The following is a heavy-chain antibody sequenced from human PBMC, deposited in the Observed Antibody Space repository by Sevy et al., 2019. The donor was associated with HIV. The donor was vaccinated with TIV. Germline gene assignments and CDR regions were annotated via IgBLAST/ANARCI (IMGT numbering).Heavy chain of an antibody. Sequence: GGSLRLSCAASGFTFSIYAMSWVRQAPGKGLEWVSVISITGGSTYYADSVKGRFTISRDNSKNTLYLQMNTLRAEDTAVYYCARETVSGYNVWGQGTLVTVSS. J-gene: IGHJ4*02. CDR2: ISITGGST. CDR3: ARETVSGYNV. V-gene: IGHV3-23*01. D-gene: IGHD5-12*01. CDR1: GFTFSIYA.